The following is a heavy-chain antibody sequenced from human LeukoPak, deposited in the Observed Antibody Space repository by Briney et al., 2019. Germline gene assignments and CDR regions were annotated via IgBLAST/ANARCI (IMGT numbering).Heavy chain of an antibody. J-gene: IGHJ4*02. V-gene: IGHV1-2*02. D-gene: IGHD3-22*01. CDR3: LLTLYYYDSSGYYPY. CDR2: INPNSGGT. CDR1: GYTFTGYY. Sequence: ASVKVSCKASGYTFTGYYMYWVRQAPGQGLEWMGWINPNSGGTNYAQKFQGRVTMTRDTSISTAYMELSRLRSDDTAVYYCLLTLYYYDSSGYYPYWGQGTLVTVSS.